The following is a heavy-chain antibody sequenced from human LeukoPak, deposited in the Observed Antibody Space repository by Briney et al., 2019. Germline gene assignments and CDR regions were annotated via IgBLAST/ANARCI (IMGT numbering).Heavy chain of an antibody. V-gene: IGHV3-48*01. CDR3: AREKYDYVWGSYRSNWFDP. CDR2: ISSSSSTI. D-gene: IGHD3-16*02. Sequence: GGSLRLSCAASGFTFSSYSMNWVRQAPGKGLEWVSYISSSSSTIYYADSVKGRFTISRDNAKNSLYLKMNSLRAEDTAVYYCAREKYDYVWGSYRSNWFDPWGQGTLVTVSS. CDR1: GFTFSSYS. J-gene: IGHJ5*02.